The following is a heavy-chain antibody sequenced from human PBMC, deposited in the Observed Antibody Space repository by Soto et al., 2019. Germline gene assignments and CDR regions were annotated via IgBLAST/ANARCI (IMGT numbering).Heavy chain of an antibody. CDR2: ISGSGAST. J-gene: IGHJ4*02. CDR3: ANRKYYDNSGYTYPYFDF. V-gene: IGHV3-23*01. CDR1: GFTFSNYD. Sequence: EVQLLESGGGLVQPGGPLRLSCAASGFTFSNYDMSWVRQAPGKGLDWVSTISGSGASTHYADSVKGRFTISRDNSKNTVYLQMNSLRVEDTAVYYCANRKYYDNSGYTYPYFDFWGQGSLVTVSS. D-gene: IGHD3-22*01.